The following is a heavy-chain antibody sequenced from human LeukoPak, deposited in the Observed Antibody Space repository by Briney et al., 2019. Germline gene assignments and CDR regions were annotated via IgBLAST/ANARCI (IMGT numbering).Heavy chain of an antibody. D-gene: IGHD6-19*01. Sequence: PSETLSLTCAVYGGSFSGYYWSWIRQPAGKGLEWNGEINHSGSTNYNPSLKSRVTISVDTSKNQFSLRLSSVTAADTAVYYCARVLEGSSGQHWYFDLWGRGTLVTVSS. CDR1: GGSFSGYY. V-gene: IGHV4-34*01. J-gene: IGHJ2*01. CDR2: INHSGST. CDR3: ARVLEGSSGQHWYFDL.